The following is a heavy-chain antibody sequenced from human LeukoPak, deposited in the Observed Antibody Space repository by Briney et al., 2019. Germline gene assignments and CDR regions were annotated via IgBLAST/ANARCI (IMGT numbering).Heavy chain of an antibody. CDR3: AKDTDSSGYSPFDN. CDR2: ISGSGYTT. Sequence: PGGSLRLSCAASGFSFSNYAMRWVRQVPGKGLEWVSGISGSGYTTDYADSVKGRLTISRDNSKNTLYLQMNSLRVEDTAVYYCAKDTDSSGYSPFDNWGQGTLVAVSS. D-gene: IGHD3-22*01. CDR1: GFSFSNYA. J-gene: IGHJ4*02. V-gene: IGHV3-23*01.